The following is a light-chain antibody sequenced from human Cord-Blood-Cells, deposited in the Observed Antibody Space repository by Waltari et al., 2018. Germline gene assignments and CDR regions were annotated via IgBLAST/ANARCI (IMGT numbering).Light chain of an antibody. CDR3: QQRSNWPPIT. Sequence: EIVLTQSPAPLSLSPGEGATLPCRASQSVSSYLACYQQKPGQAPRPLFYDASNRATGIPARFSGSGAGTDFTLTISSLEPEDFAVYYCQQRSNWPPITFGQGTRLEIK. CDR1: QSVSSY. J-gene: IGKJ5*01. CDR2: DAS. V-gene: IGKV3-11*01.